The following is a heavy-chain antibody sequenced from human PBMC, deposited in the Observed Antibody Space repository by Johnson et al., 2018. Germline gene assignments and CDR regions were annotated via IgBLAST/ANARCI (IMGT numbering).Heavy chain of an antibody. CDR3: AREPGAARYAFDI. J-gene: IGHJ3*02. CDR2: IIPIFGTA. D-gene: IGHD2-15*01. CDR1: GGTFSSYA. V-gene: IGHV1-69*01. Sequence: QVQLQESGAEAKKPGSSVKVSCKASGGTFSSYAISWVRQAPGQGLEWMGGIIPIFGTANYAQKFQGRVTITADESTGPAYMELSSLRSEDTAVYYCAREPGAARYAFDIWGQGTTVTVSS.